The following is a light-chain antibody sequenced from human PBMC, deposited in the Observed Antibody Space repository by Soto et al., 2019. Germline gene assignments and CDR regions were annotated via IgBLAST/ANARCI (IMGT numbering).Light chain of an antibody. CDR1: QDINTY. V-gene: IGKV1-33*01. Sequence: DIQMAQSPSSLSASVGDRVTITCQASQDINTYLNWYQQKPGKAPKLLIYDESKLETGVPSRFSGGGSVTDFTLTVTSLQPEDIATYFCQEYDNLLLTFGGGTKVELK. CDR3: QEYDNLLLT. CDR2: DES. J-gene: IGKJ4*01.